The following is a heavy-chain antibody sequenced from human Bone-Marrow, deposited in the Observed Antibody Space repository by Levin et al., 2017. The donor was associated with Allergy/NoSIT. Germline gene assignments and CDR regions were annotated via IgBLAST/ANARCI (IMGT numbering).Heavy chain of an antibody. CDR2: ISSSGSTI. CDR3: ARDHGYCSSTSCYGVTSYYYYGMDV. CDR1: GFTFSDYY. D-gene: IGHD2-2*03. Sequence: GESLKISCAASGFTFSDYYMSWIRQAPGKGLEWVSYISSSGSTIYYADSVKGRFTISRDNAKNSLYLQMNSLRAEDTAVYYCARDHGYCSSTSCYGVTSYYYYGMDVWGQGTTVTVSS. J-gene: IGHJ6*02. V-gene: IGHV3-11*01.